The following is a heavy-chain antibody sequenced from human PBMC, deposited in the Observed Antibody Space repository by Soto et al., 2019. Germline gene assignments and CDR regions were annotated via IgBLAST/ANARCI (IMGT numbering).Heavy chain of an antibody. D-gene: IGHD5-18*01. V-gene: IGHV3-30*18. CDR1: GFTFSSYG. Sequence: QVQLVESGGGVVQPGRSLRLSCVASGFTFSSYGMHWVRQAPGKGLEWVAVISYDGSNKYYADSVKGRFTISRDNSKNTLYLQMNSLRAEDTAVYYCAKEGILATAYYYYMDVWGKGTTVTVSS. CDR2: ISYDGSNK. CDR3: AKEGILATAYYYYMDV. J-gene: IGHJ6*03.